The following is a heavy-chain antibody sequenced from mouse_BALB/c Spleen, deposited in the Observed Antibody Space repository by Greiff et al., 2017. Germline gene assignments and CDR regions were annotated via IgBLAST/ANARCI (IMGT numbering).Heavy chain of an antibody. V-gene: IGHV1-9*01. CDR2: ILPGSGST. J-gene: IGHJ3*01. D-gene: IGHD3-3*01. CDR3: ARGRALAY. CDR1: GYTFSSYW. Sequence: QVQLQQSGAELMKPGASVKISCKATGYTFSSYWIEWVKQRPGHGLEWIGEILPGSGSTNYNEKFKGKATFTADTSSNTAYMQLSSLTSEDSAVYYCARGRALAYWGQGTLVTVSA.